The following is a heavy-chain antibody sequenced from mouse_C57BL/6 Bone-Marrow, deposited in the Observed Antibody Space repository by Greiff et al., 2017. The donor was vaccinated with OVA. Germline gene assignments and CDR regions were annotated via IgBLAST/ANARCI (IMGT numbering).Heavy chain of an antibody. D-gene: IGHD2-1*01. J-gene: IGHJ4*01. V-gene: IGHV1-42*01. CDR1: GYSFTGYY. Sequence: EVQLQQSGPELVKPGASVKISCKASGYSFTGYYMNWVKQSPEKSLEWIGEINPSTGGTTYNQKFKAKATLTVDKSSSTAYMQLKSLTSEDSAVYYCAKRSPYGKTAMDYWGQGTSVTVSS. CDR3: AKRSPYGKTAMDY. CDR2: INPSTGGT.